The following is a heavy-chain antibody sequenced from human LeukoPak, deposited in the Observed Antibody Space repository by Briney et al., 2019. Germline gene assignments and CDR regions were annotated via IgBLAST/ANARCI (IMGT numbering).Heavy chain of an antibody. CDR1: GYTFTSYG. Sequence: ASAKVSCKASGYTFTSYGISWVRQAPGQGLEWMGWISAYNGNTNYAQKLQGRVTMTTDTSTSTAYMELRSLRSDDTAVYYCARGMGCSSTSCYPWFDPWGQGTLVTVPS. CDR3: ARGMGCSSTSCYPWFDP. V-gene: IGHV1-18*01. D-gene: IGHD2-2*01. J-gene: IGHJ5*02. CDR2: ISAYNGNT.